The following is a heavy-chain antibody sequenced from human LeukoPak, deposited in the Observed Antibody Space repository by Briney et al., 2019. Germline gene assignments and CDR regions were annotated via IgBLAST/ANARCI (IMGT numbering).Heavy chain of an antibody. Sequence: GRCLRLSCASSVFTYRDYDTQCVREPPGRGRECVAVVSYDGTNEKYADPVKGRFTISRDNSKNTLSLQMNSLRADDTAVYYCAKDWANGDYIDHWGQGTLVTVSS. V-gene: IGHV3-30*18. CDR3: AKDWANGDYIDH. CDR1: VFTYRDYD. D-gene: IGHD2-8*01. CDR2: VSYDGTNE. J-gene: IGHJ4*02.